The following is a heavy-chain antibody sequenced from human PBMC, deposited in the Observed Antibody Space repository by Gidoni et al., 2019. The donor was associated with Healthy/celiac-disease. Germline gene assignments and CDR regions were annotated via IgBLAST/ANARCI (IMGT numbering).Heavy chain of an antibody. CDR2: ISSSSRTI. CDR3: ARDRHSSGDKLDRYYYGMDV. V-gene: IGHV3-48*02. J-gene: IGHJ6*02. D-gene: IGHD3-22*01. CDR1: GFTFSSYS. Sequence: EVQLVESGGGLVQPGGSLRLSCAASGFTFSSYSMNWVRQAPGKGLEWVSYISSSSRTIDYADSVKGRFTISRDNAKNLLYLQMNSLRDEDTAVYYCARDRHSSGDKLDRYYYGMDVWGQGTTVTVSS.